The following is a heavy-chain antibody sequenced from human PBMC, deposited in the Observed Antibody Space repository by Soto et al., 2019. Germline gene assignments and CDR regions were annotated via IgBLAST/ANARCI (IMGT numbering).Heavy chain of an antibody. Sequence: VGSLRLSCAASGFTFSRYAMHWVRQAPGKGLEYVSTISSNGGSTYYANSVKGRFTISRDNSKNTLYLQMNSLRDEDTAVYYCASALADLNWFDPCGQGTLVTVSS. CDR1: GFTFSRYA. V-gene: IGHV3-64*01. J-gene: IGHJ5*02. CDR3: ASALADLNWFDP. D-gene: IGHD1-1*01. CDR2: ISSNGGST.